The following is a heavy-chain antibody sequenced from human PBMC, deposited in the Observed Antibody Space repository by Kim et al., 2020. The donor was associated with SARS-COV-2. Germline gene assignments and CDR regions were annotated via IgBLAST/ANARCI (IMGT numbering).Heavy chain of an antibody. CDR3: ARAERMGGSPIVLLWFGELQGIDY. CDR2: INTNTGNP. V-gene: IGHV7-4-1*02. D-gene: IGHD3-10*01. J-gene: IGHJ4*02. Sequence: ASVKVSCKASGYTFTSYAMNWVRQAPGQGLEWMGWINTNTGNPTYAQGFTGRFVFSLDTSVSTAYLQISSLKAEDTAVYYCARAERMGGSPIVLLWFGELQGIDYWGQGTLVTVSS. CDR1: GYTFTSYA.